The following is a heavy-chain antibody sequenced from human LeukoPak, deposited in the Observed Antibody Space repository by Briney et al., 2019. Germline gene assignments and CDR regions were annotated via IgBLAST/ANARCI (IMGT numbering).Heavy chain of an antibody. J-gene: IGHJ4*02. V-gene: IGHV1-46*02. CDR2: INPSGGST. CDR1: GYSFDSYA. D-gene: IGHD3-22*01. Sequence: ASVKVSFKASGYSFDSYAINWVRQAPGQGLEWMGIINPSGGSTSYAQKFQGRVTMTRDTSTSTVYMELSSLRSEDTAVYYCARRGYYDSSGYSFDYWGQGTLVTVSS. CDR3: ARRGYYDSSGYSFDY.